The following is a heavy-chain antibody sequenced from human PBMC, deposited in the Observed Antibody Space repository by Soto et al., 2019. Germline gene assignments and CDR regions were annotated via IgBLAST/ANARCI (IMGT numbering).Heavy chain of an antibody. D-gene: IGHD2-15*01. CDR2: IKQDGSEK. V-gene: IGHV3-7*01. CDR1: GFTFSSYW. Sequence: PGGSLRLSCAASGFTFSSYWMSWVRQAPGKGLEWVANIKQDGSEKYYVDSVKGRFTISRDNAKNSLYLQMNSLRAEDTAVYYCARFRGVVVAADIYYMDVWGKGTTVTVSS. J-gene: IGHJ6*03. CDR3: ARFRGVVVAADIYYMDV.